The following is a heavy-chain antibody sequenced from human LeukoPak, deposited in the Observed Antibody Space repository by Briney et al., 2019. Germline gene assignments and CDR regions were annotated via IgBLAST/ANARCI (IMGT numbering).Heavy chain of an antibody. D-gene: IGHD3-3*01. J-gene: IGHJ5*02. CDR1: GFTFSSYA. Sequence: GGSLRLSCAASGFTFSSYAMSWVRQAPGKGLEWVSAISGSGGSTYYADSVKGRFTISRDNSKNTLYLQMNSLRAEDTAVYYCASRLRFLEWYSPISGGFDPWGQGTLVTVSS. V-gene: IGHV3-23*01. CDR3: ASRLRFLEWYSPISGGFDP. CDR2: ISGSGGST.